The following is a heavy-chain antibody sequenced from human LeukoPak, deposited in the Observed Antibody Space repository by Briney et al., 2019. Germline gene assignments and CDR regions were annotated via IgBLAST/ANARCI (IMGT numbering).Heavy chain of an antibody. Sequence: PSETLSLTCAVSGGSSRSGDYFWSWIRKPPGKALEWIGHIHYSGNTYYNPSLKSRVSISVDTSKNQFSLKLSSVTAADTAVYYCARENNDYGGKKAFDYWGQGTLVTVSS. CDR2: IHYSGNT. D-gene: IGHD4-23*01. J-gene: IGHJ4*02. CDR3: ARENNDYGGKKAFDY. V-gene: IGHV4-30-4*01. CDR1: GGSSRSGDYF.